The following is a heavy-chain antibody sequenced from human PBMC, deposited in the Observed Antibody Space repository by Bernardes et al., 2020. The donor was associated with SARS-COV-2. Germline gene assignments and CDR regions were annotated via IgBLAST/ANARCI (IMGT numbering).Heavy chain of an antibody. CDR1: GYTFTSYG. CDR2: ISAYNGNT. Sequence: ASVKVSCKASGYTFTSYGISWVRQAPGQGLEWMGWISAYNGNTNYAQKLQGRVTMTTDTSTSTAYMELRSLRSDDTAVYYCARGPKYCSSTSCYGFAFDIWGQGTMVTVSS. D-gene: IGHD2-2*01. CDR3: ARGPKYCSSTSCYGFAFDI. V-gene: IGHV1-18*01. J-gene: IGHJ3*02.